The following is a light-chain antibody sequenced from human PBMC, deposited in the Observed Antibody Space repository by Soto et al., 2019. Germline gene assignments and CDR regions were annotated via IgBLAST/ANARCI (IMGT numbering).Light chain of an antibody. CDR2: AAS. V-gene: IGKV1-39*01. CDR3: QQSYSTPIT. Sequence: DIQMTQSPSTLSASVGDTVTITCRASQRISGYLNWYQQKPGKAPKLLIYAASSLQSGVPSRFSGSGSGTDFTLTISSLQPEDFATYYCQQSYSTPITFGQGTRLEIK. CDR1: QRISGY. J-gene: IGKJ5*01.